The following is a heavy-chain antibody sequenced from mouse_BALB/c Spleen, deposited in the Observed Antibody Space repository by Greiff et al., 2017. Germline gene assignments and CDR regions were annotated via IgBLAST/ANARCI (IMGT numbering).Heavy chain of an antibody. CDR2: ISNGGGST. CDR1: GFTFSSYT. V-gene: IGHV5-12-2*01. Sequence: EVKLMESGGGLVQPGGSLKLSCAASGFTFSSYTMSWVRQTPEKRLEWVAYISNGGGSTYYPDTVKGRFTISRDNAKNTLYLQMSSLKSEDTAMYYCARHNYGNYDWYFDVWGAGTTVTVSS. CDR3: ARHNYGNYDWYFDV. J-gene: IGHJ1*01. D-gene: IGHD2-1*01.